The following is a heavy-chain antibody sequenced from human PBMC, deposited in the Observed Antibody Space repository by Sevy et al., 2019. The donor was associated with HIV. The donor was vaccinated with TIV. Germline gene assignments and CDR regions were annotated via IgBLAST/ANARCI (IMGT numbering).Heavy chain of an antibody. CDR3: ARDLREAVAGTGYNWFDP. V-gene: IGHV1-69*06. CDR1: GGTFSSYA. CDR2: IIPIFGTA. Sequence: ASVKVSCKASGGTFSSYAISWVRQAPGQGLEWMGGIIPIFGTANYAQKFQGRVTITADKSTSTAYMELGSLRSEDTAVYYCARDLREAVAGTGYNWFDPWGQGTLVTVS. J-gene: IGHJ5*02. D-gene: IGHD6-19*01.